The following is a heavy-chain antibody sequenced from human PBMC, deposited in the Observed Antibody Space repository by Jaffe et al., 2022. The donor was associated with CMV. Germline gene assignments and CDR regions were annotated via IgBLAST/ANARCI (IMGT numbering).Heavy chain of an antibody. CDR3: ARGASSWYPLFAY. J-gene: IGHJ4*02. CDR1: GFTVSSNY. V-gene: IGHV3-53*01. Sequence: EVQLVESGGGLIQPGGSLRLSCAASGFTVSSNYMSWVRQAPGKGLEWVSVIYSGGSTYYADSVKGRFTISRDNSKNTLYLQMNSLRAEDTAVYYCARGASSWYPLFAYWGQGTLVTVSS. D-gene: IGHD6-13*01. CDR2: IYSGGST.